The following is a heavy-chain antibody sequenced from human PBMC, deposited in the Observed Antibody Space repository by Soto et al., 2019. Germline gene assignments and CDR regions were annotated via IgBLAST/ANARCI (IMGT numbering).Heavy chain of an antibody. CDR1: GFTFTRYI. CDR3: ARESEDLTSNFDY. Sequence: GGSLRLSCAASGFTFTRYIMNWVRQSPGKGLEWVSSISSTTNYRYYGDSMKGRFTISRDNAKNSLYLEMNSLRAEDTAVYYCARESEDLTSNFDYWGQGTLVTVSS. V-gene: IGHV3-21*06. J-gene: IGHJ4*02. CDR2: ISSTTNYR.